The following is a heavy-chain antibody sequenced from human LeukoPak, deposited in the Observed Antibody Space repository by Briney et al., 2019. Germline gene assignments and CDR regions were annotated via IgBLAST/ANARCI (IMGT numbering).Heavy chain of an antibody. CDR2: ISSSSSYI. J-gene: IGHJ4*02. CDR1: GFTFSSYS. V-gene: IGHV3-21*01. CDR3: ARDLTPSDGYFDY. Sequence: GGSLRLSCAASGFTFSSYSMNWVRQAPGKGLEWVSSISSSSSYIYYADSVKGRFTISRDNAKNSLYLQMNSLRAEDTAVYYCARDLTPSDGYFDYWGQGTLVTVSS. D-gene: IGHD5-24*01.